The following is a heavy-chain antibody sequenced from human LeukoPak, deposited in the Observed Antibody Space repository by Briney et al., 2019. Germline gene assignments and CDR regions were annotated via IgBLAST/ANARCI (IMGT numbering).Heavy chain of an antibody. CDR1: GFTFSSNA. CDR3: ARDTGQWHQTYYYYYMDV. CDR2: ISGSGVNT. Sequence: GGSLRLSCAASGFTFSSNAMSWVRQAPGQGLEWVSSISGSGVNTYYADSVKGRFTISRDNSKNTLYLQMNSLRAEDTAVYYCARDTGQWHQTYYYYYMDVWGKGTTVTISS. V-gene: IGHV3-23*01. J-gene: IGHJ6*03. D-gene: IGHD6-19*01.